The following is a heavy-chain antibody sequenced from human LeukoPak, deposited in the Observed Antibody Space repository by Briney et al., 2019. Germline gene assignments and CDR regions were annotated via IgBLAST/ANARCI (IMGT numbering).Heavy chain of an antibody. V-gene: IGHV4-39*07. CDR1: GGSIPTSTYH. D-gene: IGHD3-9*01. CDR2: INHSGST. Sequence: SETLSLTCTVSGGSIPTSTYHWGWIRQSPGKGLEWIGEINHSGSTNYNPSLKSRVTISVDTSKNQFSLKLSSVTAADTAVYYCARGLLYYDILTGYRDYYMDVWGKGTTVTISS. CDR3: ARGLLYYDILTGYRDYYMDV. J-gene: IGHJ6*03.